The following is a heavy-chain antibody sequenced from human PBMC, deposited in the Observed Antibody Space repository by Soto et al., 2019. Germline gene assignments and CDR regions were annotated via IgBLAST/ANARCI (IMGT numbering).Heavy chain of an antibody. D-gene: IGHD3-22*01. Sequence: SVKVPCKASGGNFTSYTISWVRHAPGQGLEWMGRIIPILGIANYAQKFQGRVTITADKSTSTAYMELSSLRSEDTAVYYCARAPYYYDSSGYYSDYWGQGTLVTVSS. CDR2: IIPILGIA. J-gene: IGHJ4*02. CDR1: GGNFTSYT. V-gene: IGHV1-69*02. CDR3: ARAPYYYDSSGYYSDY.